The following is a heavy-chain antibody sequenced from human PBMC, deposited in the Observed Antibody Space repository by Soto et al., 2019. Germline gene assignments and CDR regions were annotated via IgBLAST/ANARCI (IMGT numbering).Heavy chain of an antibody. J-gene: IGHJ4*02. CDR2: ISSSSSYI. CDR1: GFTFSSYS. CDR3: ARAPDYGDYAYYFDY. Sequence: GGSLRLSCSASGFTFSSYSMNWVRQAPGKGLEWVSSISSSSSYIYYADSVKGRFTISRDNAKNSLYLQMNSLRAEDTAVYYCARAPDYGDYAYYFDYWGKGTLVTISS. D-gene: IGHD4-17*01. V-gene: IGHV3-21*01.